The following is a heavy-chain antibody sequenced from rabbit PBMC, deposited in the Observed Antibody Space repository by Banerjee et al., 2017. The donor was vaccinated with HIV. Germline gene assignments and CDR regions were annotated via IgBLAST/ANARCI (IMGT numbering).Heavy chain of an antibody. CDR3: ARGYGSSTGYYYLTL. CDR1: GFDLSNYYY. CDR2: IYTGSGNT. D-gene: IGHD1-1*01. Sequence: QQQLEESGGGLVKPGGTLTLTCKASGFDLSNYYYMCWVRQAPGKGLESIACIYTGSGNTWYASWVNGRFTISRSTSLNTVTLQMTSLTAADTATYFCARGYGSSTGYYYLTLWGQGTLVTVS. J-gene: IGHJ4*01. V-gene: IGHV1S43*01.